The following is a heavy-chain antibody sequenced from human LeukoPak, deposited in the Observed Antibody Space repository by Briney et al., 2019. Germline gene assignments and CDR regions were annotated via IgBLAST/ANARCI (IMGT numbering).Heavy chain of an antibody. CDR2: VHSSGST. J-gene: IGHJ3*02. V-gene: IGHV4-4*07. CDR3: ARGAATISNDALDI. CDR1: GRSINNYY. Sequence: PSETLSLTCTVSGRSINNYYWRWIRQPAGRGLEWMGRVHSSGSTNYNPSLRSRVTMSPDTSKNQYSLNLRSVTAADTAVYYCARGAATISNDALDIWGQGTMVTVSS. D-gene: IGHD1-1*01.